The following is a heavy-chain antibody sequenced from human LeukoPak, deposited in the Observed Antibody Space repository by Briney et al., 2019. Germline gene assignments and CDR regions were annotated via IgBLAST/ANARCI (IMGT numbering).Heavy chain of an antibody. CDR2: ISGSGGST. Sequence: PGGSLTLSYAASGFTFSSDAMSWVRQAPGKGLEWVSAISGSGGSTYYADSVKGRFTTSRDNSKNTLYLQMNSLRAEDTAVYYCAKILTTNENFDYWGQGTLVTVSS. J-gene: IGHJ4*02. V-gene: IGHV3-23*01. D-gene: IGHD1-1*01. CDR1: GFTFSSDA. CDR3: AKILTTNENFDY.